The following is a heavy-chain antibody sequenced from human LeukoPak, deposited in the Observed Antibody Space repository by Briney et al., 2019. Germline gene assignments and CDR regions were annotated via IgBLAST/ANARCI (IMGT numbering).Heavy chain of an antibody. J-gene: IGHJ6*02. D-gene: IGHD4-17*01. V-gene: IGHV3-53*01. CDR1: GFTVSSTY. CDR3: AGTTVTYPYGMDV. CDR2: IYSGGGT. Sequence: GGSLRLSCAASGFTVSSTYMSWVRQAPGKGLEWVSVIYSGGGTYYADSVKGRFTISRDNSKNMLYLQMNSLRAEDTAVYYCAGTTVTYPYGMDVWGQGTTVTVSS.